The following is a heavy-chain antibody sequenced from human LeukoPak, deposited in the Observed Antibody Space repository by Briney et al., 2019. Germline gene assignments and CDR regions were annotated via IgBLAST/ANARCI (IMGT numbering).Heavy chain of an antibody. V-gene: IGHV3-30*04. CDR1: GLTLSSYA. J-gene: IGHJ6*02. CDR2: ISYDGSNK. D-gene: IGHD3-10*01. Sequence: GGSLRLSCAASGLTLSSYAMHWVRQAPGKGLEWVAVISYDGSNKYYADSVKGRFTISRHNSKNTLYLQMNSLRAEDTAVYYCARSYEGSGPRYYGMDVWGQGTTVTVSS. CDR3: ARSYEGSGPRYYGMDV.